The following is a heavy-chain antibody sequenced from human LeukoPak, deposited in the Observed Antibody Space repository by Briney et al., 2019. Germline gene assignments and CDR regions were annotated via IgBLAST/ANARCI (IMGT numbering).Heavy chain of an antibody. CDR1: GFTFSSYG. D-gene: IGHD2-2*01. J-gene: IGHJ6*04. V-gene: IGHV3-33*01. CDR3: ARDRDDIVVVPAAIPGGGMDV. CDR2: TWYDGSNK. Sequence: PGRSLRLSCAASGFTFSSYGMHWVRQAPGKGLEWVAVTWYDGSNKYYADSVKGRFTISRDNSKNTLYLQMNSLRAEDTAVYYCARDRDDIVVVPAAIPGGGMDVWGKGTTVTVSS.